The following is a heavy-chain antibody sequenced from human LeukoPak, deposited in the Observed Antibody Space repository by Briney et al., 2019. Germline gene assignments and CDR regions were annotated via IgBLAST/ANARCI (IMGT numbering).Heavy chain of an antibody. CDR3: ARGIAAAGMVGNDY. J-gene: IGHJ4*02. Sequence: SETLSLTCAVYGLSFSGYYWSWIRQPPGKGLEWMGEINHSGSTNYNPSLKSRVTISVDPSKNQYYLKLSYENAADTGVDYCARGIAAAGMVGNDYWGQGTLVTVSS. D-gene: IGHD6-13*01. V-gene: IGHV4-34*01. CDR1: GLSFSGYY. CDR2: INHSGST.